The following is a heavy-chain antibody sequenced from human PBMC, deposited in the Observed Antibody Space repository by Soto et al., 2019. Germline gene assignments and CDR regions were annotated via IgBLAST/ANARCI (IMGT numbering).Heavy chain of an antibody. CDR3: ARDIVATTSGNWFDP. CDR2: ISAYNGNT. V-gene: IGHV1-18*01. CDR1: GYTFTSYG. D-gene: IGHD5-12*01. Sequence: ASVKVSCKASGYTFTSYGISWVRQAPGQGLEWMGWISAYNGNTNYAQKLQGRVTMTTDTSTSTAYMEVRSLRSDDTTVYYCARDIVATTSGNWFDPWGQGTLVTVSS. J-gene: IGHJ5*02.